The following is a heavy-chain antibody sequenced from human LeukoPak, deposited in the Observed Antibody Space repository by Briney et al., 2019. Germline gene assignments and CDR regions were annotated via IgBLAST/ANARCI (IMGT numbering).Heavy chain of an antibody. CDR3: ARGGGRDSGRENDY. Sequence: ASVKVSCKASGYTFTRYGVSWVRQAPGQGLEWVGWVSGYNHNTNYAHKLQGRVTMTTDTSTSTANMELRSLTSDDTAMYYCARGGGRDSGRENDYWGQGTLVTVSS. CDR2: VSGYNHNT. V-gene: IGHV1-18*01. J-gene: IGHJ4*02. CDR1: GYTFTRYG. D-gene: IGHD1-26*01.